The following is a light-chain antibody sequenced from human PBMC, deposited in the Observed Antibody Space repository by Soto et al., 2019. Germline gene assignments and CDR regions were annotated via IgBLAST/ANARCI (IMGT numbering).Light chain of an antibody. CDR3: AAWDDSLNGYV. J-gene: IGLJ1*01. CDR2: YDD. CDR1: SSNIGNNA. V-gene: IGLV1-36*01. Sequence: QYVLTQPPSVSEAPRQRVTISCSGSSSNIGNNAVNWYQQLPGKAPKLLIYYDDLLPSGVSDRFSGSKSGTSASLAISGLQSEDEADYYCAAWDDSLNGYVVGTGTKLTVL.